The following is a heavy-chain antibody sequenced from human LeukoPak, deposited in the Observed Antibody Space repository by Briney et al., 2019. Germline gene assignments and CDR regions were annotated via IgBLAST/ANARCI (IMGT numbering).Heavy chain of an antibody. D-gene: IGHD5-24*01. J-gene: IGHJ4*02. CDR1: GGSFSGYY. CDR3: ARHQNRDGNNPRPSDY. CDR2: INHSGST. V-gene: IGHV4-34*01. Sequence: PSETLSLTCAVYGGSFSGYYWSWIRQPPGKGLEWIGEINHSGSTNYNPSLKSRVTVSLDTSKNQFSLKVSSVTAADTAVYYCARHQNRDGNNPRPSDYWGQGILVTVSS.